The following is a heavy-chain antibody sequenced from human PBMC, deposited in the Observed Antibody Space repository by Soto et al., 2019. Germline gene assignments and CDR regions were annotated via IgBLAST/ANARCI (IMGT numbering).Heavy chain of an antibody. CDR3: ARDDDSPDNAFDY. Sequence: QVQLAESGGGVVQPGRSLRLSCAATGFTFSNYGMHWVRQAPGKGLEWVAVILKDGSDQKYADSMKGRFTISRDNSENTLYLHMNSLRAEDTAVYYCARDDDSPDNAFDYWGQGTLVTVSS. CDR2: ILKDGSDQ. V-gene: IGHV3-33*01. D-gene: IGHD1-1*01. J-gene: IGHJ4*02. CDR1: GFTFSNYG.